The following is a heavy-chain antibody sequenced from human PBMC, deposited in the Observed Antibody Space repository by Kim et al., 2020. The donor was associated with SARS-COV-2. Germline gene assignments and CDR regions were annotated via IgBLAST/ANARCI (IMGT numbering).Heavy chain of an antibody. CDR2: GSEG. J-gene: IGHJ4*02. D-gene: IGHD1-26*01. CDR3: ASGGWIDY. Sequence: GSEGYYVDSVRGRFTASRDNTKKSLYLQMDSLRAEDTAVYYCASGGWIDYLGQGTLVTVSS. V-gene: IGHV3-7*01.